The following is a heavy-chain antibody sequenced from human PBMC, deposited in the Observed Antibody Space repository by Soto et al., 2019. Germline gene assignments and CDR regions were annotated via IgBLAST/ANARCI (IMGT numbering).Heavy chain of an antibody. CDR2: ISYDGSNK. D-gene: IGHD6-13*01. J-gene: IGHJ6*02. CDR1: GFTFSSYG. V-gene: IGHV3-30*18. CDR3: AKDPIAAAGAYYCGMDV. Sequence: QVQLVESGGGVVQPGRSLRLSCAASGFTFSSYGMHWVRQAPGKGLEWVAVISYDGSNKYYADSVKGRFTISSDNSKTPLYLQVNSRRAEDTAVYYCAKDPIAAAGAYYCGMDVWGQGTTVTATS.